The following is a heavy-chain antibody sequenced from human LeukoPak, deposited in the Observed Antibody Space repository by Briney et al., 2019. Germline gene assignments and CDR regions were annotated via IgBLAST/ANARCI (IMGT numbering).Heavy chain of an antibody. CDR2: ISSSSGTI. V-gene: IGHV3-48*01. CDR1: GFTFSSYS. Sequence: GGSLRLSCAASGFTFSSYSMNWVRQAPGKGLEWVSYISSSSGTIYYADSVKSRFTISRDNAKNSLYLQMNSLRAEDTAVYYCASEGRDGYNYDPPDYWGQGTLVTVSS. CDR3: ASEGRDGYNYDPPDY. D-gene: IGHD5-24*01. J-gene: IGHJ4*02.